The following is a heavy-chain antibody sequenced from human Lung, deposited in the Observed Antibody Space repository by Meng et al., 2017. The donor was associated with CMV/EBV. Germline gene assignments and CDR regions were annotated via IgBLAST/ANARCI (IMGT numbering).Heavy chain of an antibody. CDR2: IWNDGSIK. V-gene: IGHV3-33*06. CDR1: GFTFSSYG. CDR3: AKAQFGRYFDGRDCMDV. D-gene: IGHD3-9*01. J-gene: IGHJ6*02. Sequence: GGSLRLXXAASGFTFSSYGMHWVRQAPGKGLEWVAVIWNDGSIKYYADSVKGRFTISRDNSKNTLYLQMYSLRADDTAVYHCAKAQFGRYFDGRDCMDVWGQGTTVTVSS.